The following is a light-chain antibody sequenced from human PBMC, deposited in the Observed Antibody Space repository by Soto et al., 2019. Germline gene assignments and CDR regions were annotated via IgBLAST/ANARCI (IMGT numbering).Light chain of an antibody. V-gene: IGKV1-5*01. CDR2: AAS. CDR3: QQLHDYPIT. CDR1: QSISSW. Sequence: DIQITQSPSTPSATLRDKITNTFPASQSISSWLAWYQQKPGKAPKLLIYAASSLQSGVPSRFSGSGSGTDFTLTISSLQPEDFATYYCQQLHDYPITFGQGTRLEIK. J-gene: IGKJ5*01.